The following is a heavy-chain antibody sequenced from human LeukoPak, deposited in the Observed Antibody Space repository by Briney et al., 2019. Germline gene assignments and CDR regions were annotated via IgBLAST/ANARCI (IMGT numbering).Heavy chain of an antibody. CDR2: IYYSGTT. V-gene: IGHV4-59*01. J-gene: IGHJ6*04. CDR3: ARAKASDV. CDR1: GDSMSSYF. Sequence: PSETLSLTGTVSGDSMSSYFWTWIRQSPGKGLEWIGCIYYSGTTNYNPSLKSRVTISVDTPKNQFSLKLTSVTAADTAIYYCARAKASDVWGEGTTVTVSS.